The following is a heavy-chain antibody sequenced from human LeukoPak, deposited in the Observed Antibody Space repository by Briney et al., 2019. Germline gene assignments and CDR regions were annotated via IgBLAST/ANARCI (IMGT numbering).Heavy chain of an antibody. J-gene: IGHJ4*02. D-gene: IGHD3-22*01. CDR3: ARDPPDYYDSSGLRGD. CDR1: GFTFSSYS. Sequence: PGGSLRLSCAASGFTFSSYSMNWVRQAPGKGLEWVSSISNSSSYIYYADSGKGRFTISRDNAKNSLYLQMNSLRAEDTAVYYCARDPPDYYDSSGLRGDWGQGTLVTVSS. CDR2: ISNSSSYI. V-gene: IGHV3-21*01.